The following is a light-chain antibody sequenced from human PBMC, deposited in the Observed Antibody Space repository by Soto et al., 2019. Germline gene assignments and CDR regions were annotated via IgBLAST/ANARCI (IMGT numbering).Light chain of an antibody. CDR3: QQRSNWPLT. V-gene: IGKV3-11*01. J-gene: IGKJ4*01. CDR1: QSVSSY. CDR2: ETS. Sequence: EIVLTQSPATLSLSRGERATLSCRASQSVSSYLAWYQQKAGQAPRLLIYETSNRAIGIPARFSGSGSGTDFTLTISSLEPEDFAIYYCQQRSNWPLTFGGGTKVEIK.